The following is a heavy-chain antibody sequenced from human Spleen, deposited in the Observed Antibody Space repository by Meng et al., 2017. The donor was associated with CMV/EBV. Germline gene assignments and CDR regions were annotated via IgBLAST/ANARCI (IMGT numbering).Heavy chain of an antibody. J-gene: IGHJ5*02. V-gene: IGHV4-61*01. Sequence: SETLSLTCTVSGGSVFSGSYYWSWIRQPPGKGLEWIGYIYFNGSTHYYPSLKSRVTISVDTSKNQFSLKLSSVTAADTAVYYCARERGLLLRYWFDPWGQGTLVTVSS. CDR2: IYFNGST. CDR1: GGSVFSGSYY. CDR3: ARERGLLLRYWFDP. D-gene: IGHD3-22*01.